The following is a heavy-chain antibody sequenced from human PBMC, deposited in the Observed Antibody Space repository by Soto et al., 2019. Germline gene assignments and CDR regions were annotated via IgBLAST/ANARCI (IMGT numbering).Heavy chain of an antibody. J-gene: IGHJ4*02. V-gene: IGHV3-23*01. D-gene: IGHD3-22*01. CDR2: ISGSGGNT. CDR3: ANYNYYDASGPS. Sequence: SLRLACGPSGFTFSSYALSFVRQAPGKGLEWVSAISGSGGNTYYADSVKGRFTISRDNSKNTLYLQMNSLRAEDTAVYYCANYNYYDASGPSWGQGTLVTVSS. CDR1: GFTFSSYA.